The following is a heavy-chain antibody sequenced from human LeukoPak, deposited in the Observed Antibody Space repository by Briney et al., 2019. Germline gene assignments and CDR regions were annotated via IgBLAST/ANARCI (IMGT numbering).Heavy chain of an antibody. CDR3: ARLLPASRHYFDY. Sequence: PGGSLRLSCAASGFSFSTFAMHWVRQAPGKGLGWVAVISYDGGNKYYADSVQGRFTISRDTYSNALYLQMNSLRVEDTAVYHCARLLPASRHYFDYWGQGTLVTVSS. J-gene: IGHJ4*02. D-gene: IGHD2-15*01. CDR2: ISYDGGNK. CDR1: GFSFSTFA. V-gene: IGHV3-30*14.